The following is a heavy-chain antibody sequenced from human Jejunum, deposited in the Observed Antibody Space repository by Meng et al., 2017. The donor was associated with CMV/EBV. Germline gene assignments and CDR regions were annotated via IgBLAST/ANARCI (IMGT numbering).Heavy chain of an antibody. Sequence: WVRQAPGQGLEWMGWMNPNNGKTGYAQKFQGRFTMTWNTSISTAYMELSSLRSEDTAIYYCASHQQFCSGGSCYSLGYYYGMDVWGQGTTVTVSS. J-gene: IGHJ6*02. CDR3: ASHQQFCSGGSCYSLGYYYGMDV. CDR2: MNPNNGKT. D-gene: IGHD2-15*01. V-gene: IGHV1-8*01.